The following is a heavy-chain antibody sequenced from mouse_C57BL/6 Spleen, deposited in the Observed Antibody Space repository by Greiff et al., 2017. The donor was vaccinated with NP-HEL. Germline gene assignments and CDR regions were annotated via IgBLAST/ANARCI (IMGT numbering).Heavy chain of an antibody. J-gene: IGHJ1*03. CDR2: ISSGSSTI. CDR1: GFTFSDYG. Sequence: EVKLMESGGGLVKPGGSLKLSCAASGFTFSDYGMHWVRQAPEKGLEWVAYISSGSSTIYSADTVKGRFTISRDNAKNTLFLQMTSLRSEDTAMYYCARGGLLHWYFDVWGTGTTVTVSS. V-gene: IGHV5-17*01. CDR3: ARGGLLHWYFDV. D-gene: IGHD2-3*01.